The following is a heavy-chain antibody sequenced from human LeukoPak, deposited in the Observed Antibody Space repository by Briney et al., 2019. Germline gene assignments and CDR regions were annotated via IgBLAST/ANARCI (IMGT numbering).Heavy chain of an antibody. Sequence: ASVKVSCKASGYTFTNYGISWVRQAPGQGLEWMGWISAYDGNTNYAQKLQGRVTMTTDTSTSTADMEVRSLRSDDTAVYYCAQYIVGATCNYWGQGTLVTVSS. V-gene: IGHV1-18*01. CDR2: ISAYDGNT. CDR1: GYTFTNYG. CDR3: AQYIVGATCNY. J-gene: IGHJ4*02. D-gene: IGHD1-26*01.